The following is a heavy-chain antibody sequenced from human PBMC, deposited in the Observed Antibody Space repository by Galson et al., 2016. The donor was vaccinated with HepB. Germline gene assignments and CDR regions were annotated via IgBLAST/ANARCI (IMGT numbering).Heavy chain of an antibody. CDR2: VHHSGIT. Sequence: LRLSCAASGFSFSSYGMHWVRQPPGKGLEWTGEVHHSGITNYHPSLTSRVRMSFDTPRNEPSLKMESVTAADTAMYYCAMESGAFVPFGYWGHGALVIVSS. CDR1: GFSFSSYG. CDR3: AMESGAFVPFGY. D-gene: IGHD1-1*01. J-gene: IGHJ4*01. V-gene: IGHV4-34*08.